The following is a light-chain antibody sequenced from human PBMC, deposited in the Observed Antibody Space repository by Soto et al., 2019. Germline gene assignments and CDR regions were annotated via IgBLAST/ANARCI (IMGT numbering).Light chain of an antibody. CDR1: RSDIGSYNY. CDR3: ISYTGSSTSYV. Sequence: SALTRPASVSGSPGQSITISCSGTRSDIGSYNYVAWYQQFPGKTPKILIYGVSNRPSGVSSRFSGSKSGNTASLTISGLQAEDEADYYCISYTGSSTSYVFGSGTKVTVL. CDR2: GVS. J-gene: IGLJ1*01. V-gene: IGLV2-14*01.